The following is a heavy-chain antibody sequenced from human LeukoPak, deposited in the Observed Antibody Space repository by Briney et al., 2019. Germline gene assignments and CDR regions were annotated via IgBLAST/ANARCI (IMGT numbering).Heavy chain of an antibody. Sequence: GGSLRLSCAASGFTFSNYWMHWVRQAPGKGPVWVSRINSDGSSTSYADSVRGRFTISRDNAKHTLYLQMSSLRAEDTAVYYCARDRRDFYYDSSGYHYWGQGTLVTVSS. CDR3: ARDRRDFYYDSSGYHY. CDR2: INSDGSST. J-gene: IGHJ4*02. CDR1: GFTFSNYW. D-gene: IGHD3-22*01. V-gene: IGHV3-74*01.